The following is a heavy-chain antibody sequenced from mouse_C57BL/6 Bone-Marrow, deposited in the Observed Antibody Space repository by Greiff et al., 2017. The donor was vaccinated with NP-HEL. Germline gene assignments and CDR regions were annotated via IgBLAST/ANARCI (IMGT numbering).Heavy chain of an antibody. CDR1: GFNIKDYY. V-gene: IGHV14-2*01. J-gene: IGHJ2*01. Sequence: EVQLQESGAELVKPGASVKLSCTASGFNIKDYYMHWVKQRTEQGLEWIGRIDPEDGETKSAPKFQGKATITADTSSNTAYLQLRSLTSEDTAVYYCARSPLSSGYFDYWGQGTTLTVSS. CDR2: IDPEDGET. D-gene: IGHD3-2*02. CDR3: ARSPLSSGYFDY.